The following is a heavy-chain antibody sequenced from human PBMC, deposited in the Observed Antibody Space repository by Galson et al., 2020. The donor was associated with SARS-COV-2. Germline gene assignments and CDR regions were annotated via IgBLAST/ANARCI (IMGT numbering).Heavy chain of an antibody. CDR1: GYSISSGYY. J-gene: IGHJ4*02. V-gene: IGHV4-38-2*02. CDR3: ASSYYDSRGGISGYFDY. Sequence: SHTLSLTCTVSGYSISSGYYWGWIRQPPGKGLEWIGSIYHSGSTYYNPSLKSRVTISVDTSKNQFSLKLSSVTAADTAVYYCASSYYDSRGGISGYFDYWGQGTLVTVSS. D-gene: IGHD3-22*01. CDR2: IYHSGST.